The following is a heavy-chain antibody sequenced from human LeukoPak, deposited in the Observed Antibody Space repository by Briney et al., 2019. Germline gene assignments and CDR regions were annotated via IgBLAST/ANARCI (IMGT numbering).Heavy chain of an antibody. V-gene: IGHV4-38-2*01. CDR2: ISPSGNT. CDR3: ARRAYSDLYFDY. CDR1: GYSISSASY. Sequence: PSETLSLTCAVSGYSISSASYWGWIRQPPGKGLEWIGSISPSGNTYYNPSLKSRISISLDTSKNQFSLKLTSMTAADTAFYYCARRAYSDLYFDYWGRGTLVTVSS. J-gene: IGHJ4*02. D-gene: IGHD4-11*01.